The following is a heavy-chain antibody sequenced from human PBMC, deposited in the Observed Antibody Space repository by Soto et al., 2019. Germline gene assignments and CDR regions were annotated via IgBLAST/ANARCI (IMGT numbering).Heavy chain of an antibody. J-gene: IGHJ4*02. CDR1: GGTFSSYA. Sequence: QVQLVQSGAEVKKPGSSVKVSCKASGGTFSSYAISWVRQAPGQGLEWMGGIIPIFGTANYAQKFQGRVTITAADSTSKASMELSSLRSEDTAVYYCARGEERGYCSGGSCYVSWGQGTLVTVSS. V-gene: IGHV1-69*12. D-gene: IGHD2-15*01. CDR2: IIPIFGTA. CDR3: ARGEERGYCSGGSCYVS.